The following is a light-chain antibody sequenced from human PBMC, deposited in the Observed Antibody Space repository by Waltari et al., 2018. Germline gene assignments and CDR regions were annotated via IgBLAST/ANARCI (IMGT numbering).Light chain of an antibody. Sequence: DIVMTQSPLSLPVTPGEPASISCRSSQSLLHSNGYNYLDWYLQKPGQSPQLLIYLGSNRASGVPDRLSGSESGTDFTLKINRVEAEDVGVYYCMQALQTPFTFGQGTKLEIK. J-gene: IGKJ2*01. CDR1: QSLLHSNGYNY. CDR3: MQALQTPFT. V-gene: IGKV2-28*01. CDR2: LGS.